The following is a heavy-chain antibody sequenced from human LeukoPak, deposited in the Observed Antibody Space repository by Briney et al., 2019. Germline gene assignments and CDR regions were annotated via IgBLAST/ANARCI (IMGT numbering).Heavy chain of an antibody. CDR1: GYSFTTYA. J-gene: IGHJ6*02. CDR3: ARVPAYSSSWSMDV. V-gene: IGHV7-4-1*02. Sequence: ASVKVSCKASGYSFTTYALNWVRQAPGQGLEWMGWINTNAGNPTYAQGFTGRFVFSLDTSVSTAFLEIRSLKSEDTAVYYCARVPAYSSSWSMDVWGQGTTVTVSS. D-gene: IGHD6-13*01. CDR2: INTNAGNP.